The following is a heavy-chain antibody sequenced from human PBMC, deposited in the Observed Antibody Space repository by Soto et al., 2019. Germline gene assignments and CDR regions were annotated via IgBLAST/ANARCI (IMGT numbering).Heavy chain of an antibody. CDR1: GGSISSSNW. J-gene: IGHJ6*02. V-gene: IGHV4-4*02. CDR3: ARASHPDDYGDPWQHYYGMDV. CDR2: IYHSGST. Sequence: PSETLSLTCAVSGGSISSSNWWSWVRQPPGKGLEWIGEIYHSGSTNYNPSLKSRVTISVDKSKNQFSLKLSSVTAADTAVYYCARASHPDDYGDPWQHYYGMDVWGQGTTVTVSS. D-gene: IGHD4-17*01.